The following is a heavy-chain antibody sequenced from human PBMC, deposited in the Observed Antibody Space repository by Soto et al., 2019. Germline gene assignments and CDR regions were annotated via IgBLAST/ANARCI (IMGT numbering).Heavy chain of an antibody. J-gene: IGHJ4*02. CDR2: IYYSGST. CDR3: ARENWPYYYDSSGFFDY. Sequence: QVQLQESGPGLVKPSQTLSLTCTVSGGSISSGDYYWSWIRQPPGKGLEWIGYIYYSGSTYYNPSLKSRVTISVDTSKNQFSLKLSSVTAADTAVYYCARENWPYYYDSSGFFDYWGQGTLVTVSS. CDR1: GGSISSGDYY. V-gene: IGHV4-30-4*01. D-gene: IGHD3-22*01.